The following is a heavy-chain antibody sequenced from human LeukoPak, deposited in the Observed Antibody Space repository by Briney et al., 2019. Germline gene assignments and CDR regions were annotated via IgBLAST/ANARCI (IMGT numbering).Heavy chain of an antibody. CDR2: MHYGGSP. J-gene: IGHJ4*02. Sequence: SETLSLTCTVSGGSISSGDYIWTWIRQPPGKGLEWIGRMHYGGSPSYNPSLQSRVTISADTSKNQFSLNLYSVTAADTAVYYCTRGLTTDKTDYWGQGTLVTVSS. CDR3: TRGLTTDKTDY. V-gene: IGHV4-30-4*01. CDR1: GGSISSGDYI. D-gene: IGHD4-17*01.